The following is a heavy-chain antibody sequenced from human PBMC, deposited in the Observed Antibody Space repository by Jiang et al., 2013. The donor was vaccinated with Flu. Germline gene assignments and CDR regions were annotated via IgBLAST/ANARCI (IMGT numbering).Heavy chain of an antibody. CDR2: IYYSGST. CDR3: ARARGIMEPGGYYYMDV. Sequence: QLVESGPGLVKPSETLSLTCTVPGGSISSHYWSWIRQPPGKGLEWIGYIYYSGSTNYNPSLKSRVTISVDTSKNQFSLKLSSVTAADTAVYYCARARGIMEPGGYYYMDVWGKGTTVTVSS. J-gene: IGHJ6*03. V-gene: IGHV4-59*11. CDR1: GGSISSHY. D-gene: IGHD1-1*01.